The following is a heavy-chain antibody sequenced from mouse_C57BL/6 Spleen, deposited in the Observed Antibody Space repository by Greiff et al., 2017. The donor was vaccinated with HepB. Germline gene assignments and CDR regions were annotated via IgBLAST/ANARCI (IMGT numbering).Heavy chain of an antibody. Sequence: QVQLQQPGAELVKPGASVKLSCKASGYTFTSYWMHWVKQRPGQGLEWIGMIHPNSGSTNYNEKFKSKATLTVDKSSSTAYMQLSSLPSEDSAVYYCARSGYGNYEDYWGQGTTLTVSS. CDR2: IHPNSGST. CDR1: GYTFTSYW. V-gene: IGHV1-64*01. CDR3: ARSGYGNYEDY. D-gene: IGHD2-10*02. J-gene: IGHJ2*01.